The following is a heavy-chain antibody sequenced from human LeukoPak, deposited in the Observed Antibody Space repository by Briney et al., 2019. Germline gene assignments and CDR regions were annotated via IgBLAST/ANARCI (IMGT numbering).Heavy chain of an antibody. J-gene: IGHJ5*02. CDR2: IYHSRST. D-gene: IGHD2-2*01. CDR3: ARAWRYCSSTSCYGGNGYWFDP. V-gene: IGHV4-30-2*01. Sequence: PSETLSLTCAVSGGSISSGGYSWSWIRQPPGKGLEWIGYIYHSRSTYYNPSLKSRVTISVDRSKNQFSLKLSSVTAADTAVYYCARAWRYCSSTSCYGGNGYWFDPWGQGTLVTVSS. CDR1: GGSISSGGYS.